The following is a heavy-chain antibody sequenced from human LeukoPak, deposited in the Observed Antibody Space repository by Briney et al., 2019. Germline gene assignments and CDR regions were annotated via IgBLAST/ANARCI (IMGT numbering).Heavy chain of an antibody. CDR3: TTDKLVGVRGFDY. Sequence: GGSLRLSCAASGFTFSNAWMSWVRQAPGKGLEWVGRIKSKTDGGTTDYAAPVKGRFTISRDDSKNTLYLQMNSLKTEDTAVYYCTTDKLVGVRGFDYWGRGTLVTVSS. J-gene: IGHJ4*02. V-gene: IGHV3-15*01. D-gene: IGHD1-26*01. CDR1: GFTFSNAW. CDR2: IKSKTDGGTT.